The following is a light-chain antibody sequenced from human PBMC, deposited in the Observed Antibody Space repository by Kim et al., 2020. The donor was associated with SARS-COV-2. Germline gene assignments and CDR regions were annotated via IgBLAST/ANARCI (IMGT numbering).Light chain of an antibody. J-gene: IGLJ3*02. CDR2: RNN. CDR3: SAWDNRLNIWV. V-gene: IGLV10-54*01. CDR1: SDSVGDQG. Sequence: ATRTCTGNSDSVGDQGATWLQQNQGHPPKPLSYRNNSRPSGVSEKFSASRSGNTASLTITGLQPEDEADYYCSAWDNRLNIWVFGGGTQLTVL.